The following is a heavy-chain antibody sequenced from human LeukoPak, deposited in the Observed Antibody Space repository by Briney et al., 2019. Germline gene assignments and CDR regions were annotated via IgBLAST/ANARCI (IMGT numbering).Heavy chain of an antibody. Sequence: GGSLRLSCAASGFTFSSYAMSWVRQAPGKGLEWVSAISGSGGSTYYADSVKGRFTISRDNSKNTLYLQMSSLRAEDTAVYYCAKDRSHSGCYDYWGQGTLVTVSS. J-gene: IGHJ4*02. CDR3: AKDRSHSGCYDY. CDR2: ISGSGGST. V-gene: IGHV3-23*01. D-gene: IGHD6-19*01. CDR1: GFTFSSYA.